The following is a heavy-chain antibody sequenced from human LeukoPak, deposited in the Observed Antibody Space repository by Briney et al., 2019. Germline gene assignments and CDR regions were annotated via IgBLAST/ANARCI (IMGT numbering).Heavy chain of an antibody. CDR1: GFTFSSYA. Sequence: PGGSLRLSCAASGFTFSSYAMSWVRQAPGKGLEWVSVIYSGGSTYYADSVKGRFTISRDNSKNTLYLQMNSLRAEDTAVHYCAREYSSSWYRGYFDYWGQGTLVTVSS. J-gene: IGHJ4*02. CDR2: IYSGGST. D-gene: IGHD6-13*01. CDR3: AREYSSSWYRGYFDY. V-gene: IGHV3-53*01.